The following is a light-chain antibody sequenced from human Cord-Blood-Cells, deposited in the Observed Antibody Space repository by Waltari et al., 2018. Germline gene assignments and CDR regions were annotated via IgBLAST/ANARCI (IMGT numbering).Light chain of an antibody. CDR3: QQRSNWPLT. CDR1: QSVSSY. V-gene: IGKV3-11*01. J-gene: IGKJ4*01. CDR2: DAS. Sequence: EIVLTHSPATLSLSHGERATLSCRASQSVSSYLAWYQQKPGQAPRLLIYDASNRATGIPARFSGSGSGTDFTLTISSLEPEDFAVYYCQQRSNWPLTFGGGTKVEIK.